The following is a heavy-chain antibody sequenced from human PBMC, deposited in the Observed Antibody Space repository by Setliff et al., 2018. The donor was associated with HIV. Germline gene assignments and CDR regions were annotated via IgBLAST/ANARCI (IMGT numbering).Heavy chain of an antibody. V-gene: IGHV3-11*01. CDR3: ARHGRFGRRFFDS. CDR1: GFTFSDFY. J-gene: IGHJ4*02. CDR2: ISGGDTI. D-gene: IGHD3-10*01. Sequence: GGSLRLSCAASGFTFSDFYLSWVRQAPGKGLEWISYISGGDTIEYAESVRGRFTISRDNPKKPLFLQMNGLRVDDTAIYYCARHGRFGRRFFDSWGQGTLVIVSS.